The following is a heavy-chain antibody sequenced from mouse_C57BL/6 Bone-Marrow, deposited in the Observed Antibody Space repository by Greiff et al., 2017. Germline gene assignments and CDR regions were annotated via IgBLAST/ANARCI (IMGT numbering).Heavy chain of an antibody. CDR3: GIYGSSYAMDY. CDR2: INPYNGGT. CDR1: GYTFTDYN. Sequence: VQLQQSGPELVKPGASVKIPCKASGYTFTDYNMDWVKQSHGKNLEWIGDINPYNGGTIYNQKFKGKATLTVDKSSSTAYMELRSLTAEDTAVYYCGIYGSSYAMDYWGQGTSVTVSS. J-gene: IGHJ4*01. D-gene: IGHD1-1*01. V-gene: IGHV1-18*01.